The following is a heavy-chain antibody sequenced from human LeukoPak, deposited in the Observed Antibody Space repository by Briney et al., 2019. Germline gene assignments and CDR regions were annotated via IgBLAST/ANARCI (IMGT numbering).Heavy chain of an antibody. CDR3: ARTYYGSGSYYMDDY. V-gene: IGHV4-4*02. D-gene: IGHD3-10*01. J-gene: IGHJ4*02. CDR1: GGSISSSNW. Sequence: SGTLPLTCAVSGGSISSSNWWSWVRQPPGKGLEWIGEIYHSGSTNYNPSLKSRVTISVDKSKNQFSLKLSSVTAADTAVYYCARTYYGSGSYYMDDYWGQGTLVTVSS. CDR2: IYHSGST.